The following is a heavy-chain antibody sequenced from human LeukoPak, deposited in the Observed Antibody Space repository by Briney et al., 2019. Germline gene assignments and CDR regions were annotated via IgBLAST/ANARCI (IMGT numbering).Heavy chain of an antibody. CDR2: IGRTTSTI. D-gene: IGHD5-18*01. CDR1: GFPVSSNS. J-gene: IGHJ4*02. V-gene: IGHV3-48*01. Sequence: GGSLRLSCAASGFPVSSNSMNWVRQAPGKGLEWVSYIGRTTSTIYYADSVEGRFTISRDNAKNSLFLQMNSLRAEDTAVYYCARGYSYGATFDYWGQGTLVTVSS. CDR3: ARGYSYGATFDY.